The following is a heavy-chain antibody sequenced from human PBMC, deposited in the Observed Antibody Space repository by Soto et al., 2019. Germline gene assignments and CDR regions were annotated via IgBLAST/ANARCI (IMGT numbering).Heavy chain of an antibody. CDR2: ISAHNGNT. D-gene: IGHD1-1*01. J-gene: IGHJ4*02. CDR3: ARGRYGDY. V-gene: IGHV1-18*01. CDR1: GYTFTTYG. Sequence: QVHLVQSGAEVKKPGASVKVSCKGSGYTFTTYGITWVRQAPGQGLVWMGWISAHNGNTNYAQKLQGRVTVTRDTSTSTAYMELRSLRSDDTAVYYCARGRYGDYWGQGALVTVSS.